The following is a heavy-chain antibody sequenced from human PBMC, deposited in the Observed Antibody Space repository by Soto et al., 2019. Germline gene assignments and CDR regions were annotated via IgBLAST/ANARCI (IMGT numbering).Heavy chain of an antibody. V-gene: IGHV3-23*01. J-gene: IGHJ4*02. CDR2: MSGSGGST. D-gene: IGHD4-17*01. CDR3: AIIIPFYGDDDSDD. Sequence: SGGSLRLSSAASGFTFRSYAMSWVGQSPGKGLEWVSAMSGSGGSTYYADSVKGRFTISRANSKNTLYLHMNSLRAEDTAVYYCAIIIPFYGDDDSDDRGQGTLVTVSS. CDR1: GFTFRSYA.